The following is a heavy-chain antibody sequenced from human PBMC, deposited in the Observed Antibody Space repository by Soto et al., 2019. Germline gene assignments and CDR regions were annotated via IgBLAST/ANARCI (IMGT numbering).Heavy chain of an antibody. V-gene: IGHV5-51*01. J-gene: IGHJ4*01. D-gene: IGHD6-6*01. CDR1: GYSFTSYW. Sequence: GESLKISCKGSGYSFTSYWIGWVRQMPGKGLEWMGIIYPDDSDTRYSPSFQVQVTISADKSITTAYLQWSSLKASDTAIYYCARRTYSTSSPFDYWGHGTLVTFSS. CDR2: IYPDDSDT. CDR3: ARRTYSTSSPFDY.